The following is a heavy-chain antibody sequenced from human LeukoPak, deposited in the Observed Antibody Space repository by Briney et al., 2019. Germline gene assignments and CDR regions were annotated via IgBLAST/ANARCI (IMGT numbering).Heavy chain of an antibody. CDR1: GXTFSSYA. V-gene: IGHV3-23*01. CDR2: ISGSGGST. D-gene: IGHD3-22*01. Sequence: GGSXRLSCXXSGXTFSSYAMXWVRQAPGKGLEWVSAISGSGGSTYCADSVKGRFTISGDNSKNTLYLQMNSLRAEDTAVYYCAKDAGPYDSSGQPSWYFDLWGRGTLVTVSS. J-gene: IGHJ2*01. CDR3: AKDAGPYDSSGQPSWYFDL.